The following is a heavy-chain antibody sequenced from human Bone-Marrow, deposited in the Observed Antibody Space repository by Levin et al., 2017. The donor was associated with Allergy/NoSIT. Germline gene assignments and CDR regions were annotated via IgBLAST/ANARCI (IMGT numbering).Heavy chain of an antibody. V-gene: IGHV3-23*01. D-gene: IGHD2-21*02. J-gene: IGHJ4*02. Sequence: LSLTCAASGFTFSTYAMSWVRQAPGKGLEWVSGISASDDSTYYADSVKGRFTIFRDNSKNTLYLQMNSLRAEDTAVYYCAKWVTGWGQGTLVTVSS. CDR3: AKWVTG. CDR1: GFTFSTYA. CDR2: ISASDDST.